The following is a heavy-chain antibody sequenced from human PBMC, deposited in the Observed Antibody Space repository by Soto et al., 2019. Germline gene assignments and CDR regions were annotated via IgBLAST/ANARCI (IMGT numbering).Heavy chain of an antibody. D-gene: IGHD3-3*01. CDR3: AKDSWSGYSYYYYMDV. V-gene: IGHV3-23*01. CDR1: GFTFTTYA. J-gene: IGHJ6*03. Sequence: EVQLLESGGGLVQPGGSLRLSCAASGFTFTTYAMNWVRQAPGKGLEWVSTISGSGGSTYYADSVKGRFTISRDNSKNTLYLQMNSLRAEDTAVYYCAKDSWSGYSYYYYMDVWGKGTTVTVSS. CDR2: ISGSGGST.